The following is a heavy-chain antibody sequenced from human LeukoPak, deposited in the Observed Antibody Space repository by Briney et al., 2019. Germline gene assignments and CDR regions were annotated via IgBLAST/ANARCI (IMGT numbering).Heavy chain of an antibody. CDR2: INSDGSST. D-gene: IGHD6-19*01. J-gene: IGHJ3*02. CDR3: ARVGIPHSGWFLGAGQQNAFDI. Sequence: GGSLRLSCAASGFTFSSYWMHWVRQAPGKGLVWVSRINSDGSSTSYADSVKGRFTISRDNAKNTLYLQMNSLRAEDTAVYYCARVGIPHSGWFLGAGQQNAFDIWGQGTMVTVSS. CDR1: GFTFSSYW. V-gene: IGHV3-74*01.